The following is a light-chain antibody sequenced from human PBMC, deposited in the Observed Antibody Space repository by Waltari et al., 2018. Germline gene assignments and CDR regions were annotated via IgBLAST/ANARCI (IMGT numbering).Light chain of an antibody. V-gene: IGKV3-20*01. CDR3: QQHGTLPAT. J-gene: IGKJ1*01. CDR2: RAS. CDR1: QSVGSSS. Sequence: ENVLTQSPGTASLSPGERVTLSGRASQSVGSSSLAWYQQKPGQAPGLVIYRASRRATGIPDRFSGSGSGTDFSLTISRLEPEDFAVYYCQQHGTLPATFGQGTKVEIK.